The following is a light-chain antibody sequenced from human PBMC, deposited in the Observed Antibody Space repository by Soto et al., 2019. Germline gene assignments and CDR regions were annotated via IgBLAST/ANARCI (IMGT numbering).Light chain of an antibody. Sequence: ELVLTQSPGTLSLSPWERATLSCRARQSVSSSYLAWYQQKPGQAPRLLIYGASSRATGIPDRFSGSGSGTDFTLTISSLQPEDSAIYYCQQADTFPITFGQGTRLEIK. CDR1: QSVSSSY. CDR2: GAS. V-gene: IGKV3-20*01. J-gene: IGKJ5*01. CDR3: QQADTFPIT.